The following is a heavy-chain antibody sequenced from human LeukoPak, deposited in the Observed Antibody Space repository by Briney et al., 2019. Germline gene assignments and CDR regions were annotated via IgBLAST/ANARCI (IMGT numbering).Heavy chain of an antibody. J-gene: IGHJ4*02. CDR1: GFTFSTYS. CDR3: ARDSGSYYAFDY. CDR2: ISSGSGYI. Sequence: GGSLRLSCAASGFTFSTYSMNWVRQAPGKGLEWVSSISSGSGYIYYADSVKGRFTISRDNAKNSLYLQMNSPRAEDTAVYYCARDSGSYYAFDYWGQGTLVTVSS. D-gene: IGHD1-26*01. V-gene: IGHV3-21*01.